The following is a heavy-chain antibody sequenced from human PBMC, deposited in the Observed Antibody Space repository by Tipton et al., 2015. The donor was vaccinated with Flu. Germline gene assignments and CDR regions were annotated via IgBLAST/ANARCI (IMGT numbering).Heavy chain of an antibody. Sequence: TLSLTCTVSGGSISSGGAYWSWIRKPPGGGLEWIGNVHRSGNGYYKPSLKSRVSISVDTSKNQFSLELTSVTAADTAVNYCARRDYSNYVSEPHNWFDSWGQGILVTVSS. CDR2: VHRSGNG. J-gene: IGHJ5*01. CDR3: ARRDYSNYVSEPHNWFDS. CDR1: GGSISSGGAY. V-gene: IGHV4-30-2*05. D-gene: IGHD4-11*01.